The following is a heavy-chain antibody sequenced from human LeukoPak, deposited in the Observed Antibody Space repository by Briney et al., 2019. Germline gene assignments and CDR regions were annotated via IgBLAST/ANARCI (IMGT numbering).Heavy chain of an antibody. CDR1: GFTFSSYA. CDR2: TSYDGSNR. Sequence: GGSLRLSCAASGFTFSSYAMHWVRQAQGKGLEWVAITSYDGSNRFQAESVKGRFTISRDNSKNTLYLQMNSLSAEDTAVYYCARDRSANSRVYYFDYWGLGTLVTVSS. J-gene: IGHJ4*02. D-gene: IGHD4/OR15-4a*01. CDR3: ARDRSANSRVYYFDY. V-gene: IGHV3-30-3*01.